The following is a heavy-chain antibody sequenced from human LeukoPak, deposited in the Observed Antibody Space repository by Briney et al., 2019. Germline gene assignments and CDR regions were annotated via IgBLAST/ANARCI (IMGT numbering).Heavy chain of an antibody. Sequence: GGSLRLSCAASEFTFSIYRMTWVRQAPGKGLEWVSSISGSGGSTYYADSVKGRFTISRDNSKNTLYLQMNSLRAEDTAVYYCAKASSGSFLSDYWGQGTLVTVSS. CDR3: AKASSGSFLSDY. V-gene: IGHV3-23*01. CDR1: EFTFSIYR. D-gene: IGHD1-26*01. CDR2: ISGSGGST. J-gene: IGHJ4*02.